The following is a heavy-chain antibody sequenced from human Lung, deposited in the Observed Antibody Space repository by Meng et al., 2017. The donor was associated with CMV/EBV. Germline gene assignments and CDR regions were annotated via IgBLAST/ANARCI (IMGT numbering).Heavy chain of an antibody. V-gene: IGHV3-9*01. D-gene: IGHD6-19*01. CDR3: AKESSGFDD. CDR2: ISWNSGSI. J-gene: IGHJ4*02. Sequence: GGSLGLSCAASGFTFDDYAMHWVRQAPGKGLEWVSGISWNSGSIGYADSVKGRFTISRDNAKNSLYLQMNSLRAEDTALYYCAKESSGFDDWGQGTLVTVSS. CDR1: GFTFDDYA.